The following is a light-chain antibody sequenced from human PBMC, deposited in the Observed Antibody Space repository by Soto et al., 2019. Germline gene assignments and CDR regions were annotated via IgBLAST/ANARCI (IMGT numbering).Light chain of an antibody. J-gene: IGKJ1*01. V-gene: IGKV1-9*01. CDR1: QGISSY. CDR3: MQALQTPPT. CDR2: AAS. Sequence: DIQLTQSPSFLSASVGDRVTITCRASQGISSYLAWYQQKPGKAPKLLIYAASTLQSGVPSRFSGSGSGTDFTLRISRVEAEDVGVYYCMQALQTPPTFGQGTTVEIK.